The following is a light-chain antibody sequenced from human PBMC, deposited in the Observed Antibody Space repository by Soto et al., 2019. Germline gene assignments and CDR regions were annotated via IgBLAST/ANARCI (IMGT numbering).Light chain of an antibody. V-gene: IGKV1D-12*01. CDR1: QGISRS. J-gene: IGKJ5*01. CDR2: SAS. Sequence: DIQMTQSPSSVSASVGDRVTITCQASQGISRSLAWYQQKPGKAPKLLIYSASSLQSGVPSRFSGSGFGTDFTLTISSLQPDDFATYYCQQADTFPSTFGQGTRREIK. CDR3: QQADTFPST.